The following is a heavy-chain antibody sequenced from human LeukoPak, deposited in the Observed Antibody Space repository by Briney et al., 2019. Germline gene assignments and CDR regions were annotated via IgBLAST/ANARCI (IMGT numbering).Heavy chain of an antibody. D-gene: IGHD1-26*01. CDR2: ISSSGYTI. CDR3: VRDGQYSGSYNWFDP. J-gene: IGHJ5*02. Sequence: GGSLTLSCAASGFTFSSHEMNWVRQSPGKGLEWVSYISSSGYTIYYADFVQGRFTISRDNAKNSLYLQMNSLRAEDTAVYYCVRDGQYSGSYNWFDPWGQGTLVTVSS. CDR1: GFTFSSHE. V-gene: IGHV3-48*03.